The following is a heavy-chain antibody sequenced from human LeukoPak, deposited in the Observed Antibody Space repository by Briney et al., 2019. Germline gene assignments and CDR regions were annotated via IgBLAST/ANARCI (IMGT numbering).Heavy chain of an antibody. D-gene: IGHD2-2*01. V-gene: IGHV5-51*01. CDR3: ARIYCGTTICSPTSDY. CDR2: IYPDDSDT. CDR1: GYSFTDYW. J-gene: IGHJ4*02. Sequence: GESLKISCMGFGYSFTDYWIGWVRQMPGKGLEWMGLIYPDDSDTRYSPSFQGQVTISADKSISTAYLQWSSLKASDTAMYYCARIYCGTTICSPTSDYWGPGTLVAVSS.